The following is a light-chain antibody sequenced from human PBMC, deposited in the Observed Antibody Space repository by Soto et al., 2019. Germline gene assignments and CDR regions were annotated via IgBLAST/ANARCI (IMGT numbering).Light chain of an antibody. V-gene: IGKV3-20*01. CDR2: GTF. J-gene: IGKJ3*01. CDR1: QTITSFY. Sequence: IVLTQSPGTLSLSPGERATLTCRASQTITSFYLAWYQQKPGQAPRLLIYGTFTRATGIPDRFSGSGSGTDFTLTIRKLEPEDFAVYYCQQFGGSPPRFTFGPGTKVDIK. CDR3: QQFGGSPPRFT.